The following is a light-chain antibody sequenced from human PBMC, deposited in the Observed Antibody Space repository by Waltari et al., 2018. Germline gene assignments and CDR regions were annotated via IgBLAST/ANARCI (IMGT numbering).Light chain of an antibody. Sequence: AVQLTQSPSSPSASVRERVIVTCRASQGISNSLAWYQQRSGRAPKLLIYDASNLQSGVPLRFSGSGSGTDFTLTISSLQPDDFATYYCQQFNSYPYTFGQGTRLEI. CDR2: DAS. CDR3: QQFNSYPYT. J-gene: IGKJ2*01. V-gene: IGKV1-13*02. CDR1: QGISNS.